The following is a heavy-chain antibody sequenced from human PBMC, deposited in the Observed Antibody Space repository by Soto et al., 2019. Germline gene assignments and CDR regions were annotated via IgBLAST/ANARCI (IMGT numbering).Heavy chain of an antibody. CDR1: GYIFVNYG. J-gene: IGHJ6*02. CDR2: ISPYTGNT. D-gene: IGHD3-16*01. V-gene: IGHV1-18*01. CDR3: VMVDNYVTPTPQDV. Sequence: QVQLVQSGDEVKKPGASVKVSCKASGYIFVNYGIAWVRQAPGQGLEWMGRISPYTGNTHSATKVQGRLTITTATSTSTAYIDLGSLTSDDTAVYFCVMVDNYVTPTPQDVWGQGTTVTVSS.